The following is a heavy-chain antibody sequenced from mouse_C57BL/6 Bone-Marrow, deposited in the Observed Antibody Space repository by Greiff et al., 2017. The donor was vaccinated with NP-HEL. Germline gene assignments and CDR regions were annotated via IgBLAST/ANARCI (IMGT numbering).Heavy chain of an antibody. CDR3: ARHGAFAY. CDR2: ISNGGGST. J-gene: IGHJ3*01. Sequence: EVKLMESGGGLVQPGGSLKLSCAASGFTFSDYYMYWVRQTPEKRLEWVAYISNGGGSTYYPDTVKGRFTISRDNAKNTLYLQMSRLKSEDTAMYYCARHGAFAYWGKGALVTVSA. V-gene: IGHV5-12*01. D-gene: IGHD3-1*01. CDR1: GFTFSDYY.